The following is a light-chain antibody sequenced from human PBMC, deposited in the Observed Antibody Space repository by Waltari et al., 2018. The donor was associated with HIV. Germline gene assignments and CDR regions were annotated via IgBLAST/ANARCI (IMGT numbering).Light chain of an antibody. V-gene: IGLV3-1*01. CDR3: QAWDSNVVV. CDR1: NLGDKY. Sequence: SYELTQPPSMSVSPGQTANIVCSGDNLGDKYVSWYQQKPGQSPVLVIYQDNKRPSGIPGRFSGSSSGNTATLTIRGAHSLDEADFYCQAWDSNVVVFGGGTKLTVL. J-gene: IGLJ2*01. CDR2: QDN.